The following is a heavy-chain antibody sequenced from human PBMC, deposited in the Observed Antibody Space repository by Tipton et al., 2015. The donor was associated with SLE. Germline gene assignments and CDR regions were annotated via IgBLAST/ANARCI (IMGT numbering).Heavy chain of an antibody. CDR3: ARVGYSSGSYYFDY. CDR1: GVSISSHY. CDR2: IYYSGST. D-gene: IGHD6-19*01. Sequence: TLSLTCTVSGVSISSHYWPWIRQPPGKGLEWIGYIYYSGSTNFNPSLKSRVTISVDTSKNQFSLKLSSVTAADTAVYYCARVGYSSGSYYFDYWGQGTLVTVSS. V-gene: IGHV4-59*11. J-gene: IGHJ4*02.